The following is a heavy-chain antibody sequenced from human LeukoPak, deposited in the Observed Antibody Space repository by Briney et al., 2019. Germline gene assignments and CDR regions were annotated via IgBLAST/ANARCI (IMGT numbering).Heavy chain of an antibody. CDR3: AYSGTAAAGSFDY. J-gene: IGHJ4*02. CDR2: IYYSGST. V-gene: IGHV4-30-4*08. Sequence: SETLSLTCTVSGGSISSGDYYWSWIRQPPGKGLEWIGYIYYSGSTYYNPSLKSRVTISVDTSKNQFSLKLSSVTAADTAVYYCAYSGTAAAGSFDYWGQGTLVTVSS. CDR1: GGSISSGDYY. D-gene: IGHD6-13*01.